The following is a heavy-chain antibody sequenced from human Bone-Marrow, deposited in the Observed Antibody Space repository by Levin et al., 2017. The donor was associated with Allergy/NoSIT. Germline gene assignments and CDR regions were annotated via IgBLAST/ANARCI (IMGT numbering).Heavy chain of an antibody. Sequence: ASETLSLTCAVSGSSISSDYYWGWIRQPPGKGLGLIGNIHETGSAKYNPSLKSRVTISVETSKNQFSLQLNFVTAADTAVYFCAREYYVDVWGKGTTVTVSS. J-gene: IGHJ6*03. V-gene: IGHV4-38-2*02. CDR2: IHETGSA. CDR3: AREYYVDV. CDR1: GSSISSDYY.